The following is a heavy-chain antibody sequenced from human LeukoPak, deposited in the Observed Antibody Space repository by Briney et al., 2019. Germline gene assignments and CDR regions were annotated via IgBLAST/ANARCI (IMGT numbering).Heavy chain of an antibody. D-gene: IGHD1-1*01. Sequence: PGGSLRLSCAASGFTLSTYAMNWVRQAPGKGLEWVSAISGTDESTYYADSVKGRFTISRDNSKNTLYLQMNSLRAEDTAVYYCAKGHDTRTATLDYWGQGTLVTVSS. CDR3: AKGHDTRTATLDY. J-gene: IGHJ4*02. CDR1: GFTLSTYA. CDR2: ISGTDEST. V-gene: IGHV3-23*01.